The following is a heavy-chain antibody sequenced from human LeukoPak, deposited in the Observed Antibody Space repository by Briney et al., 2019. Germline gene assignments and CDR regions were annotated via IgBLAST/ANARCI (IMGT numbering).Heavy chain of an antibody. CDR2: ISAYNGNT. J-gene: IGHJ3*02. V-gene: IGHV1-18*01. CDR3: ARDRDYYDAFDI. Sequence: SVKLSCTASGYTFTSYVISWVRQAPGHGLEWMGWISAYNGNTNYAQKLQGRVTMTTDTSTSTAYMELRSLRSDEAAVYYCARDRDYYDAFDIWGQGKMVTVSS. CDR1: GYTFTSYV. D-gene: IGHD3-10*01.